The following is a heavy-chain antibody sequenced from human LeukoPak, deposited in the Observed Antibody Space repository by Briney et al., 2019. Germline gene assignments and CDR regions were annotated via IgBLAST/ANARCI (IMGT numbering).Heavy chain of an antibody. V-gene: IGHV1-69*04. CDR2: IIPILGIA. Sequence: SVKVSCKASGGTFSSYAISWVRQAPGQGREWMGRIIPILGIANYAQKFQGRVTITADKSTSTAYMELSSLRSEDTAVYYCARATGDGIYYYDSSGYYPFDYWGQGTLVTVSS. CDR1: GGTFSSYA. CDR3: ARATGDGIYYYDSSGYYPFDY. D-gene: IGHD3-22*01. J-gene: IGHJ4*02.